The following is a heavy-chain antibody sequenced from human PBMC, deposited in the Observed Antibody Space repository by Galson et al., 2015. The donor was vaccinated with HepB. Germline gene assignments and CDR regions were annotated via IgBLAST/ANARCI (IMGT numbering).Heavy chain of an antibody. D-gene: IGHD5-18*01. V-gene: IGHV1-58*01. CDR2: IVVGRGNT. CDR1: GFTFTSSA. Sequence: SVKVSCKASGFTFTSSAVQWVRQARGQRLEWIGWIVVGRGNTNYAQKFQARVTITRDMSTSTAYMELSSLRSEDTAVYYCAADRDTAMVLYYYYGMDVWGQGTTVTVSS. J-gene: IGHJ6*02. CDR3: AADRDTAMVLYYYYGMDV.